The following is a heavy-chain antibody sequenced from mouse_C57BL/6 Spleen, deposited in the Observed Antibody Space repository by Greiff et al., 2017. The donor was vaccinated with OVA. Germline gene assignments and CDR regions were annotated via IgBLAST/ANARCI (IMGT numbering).Heavy chain of an antibody. CDR3: ARYYYGSSYVDWYFDV. CDR2: IYPRDGST. V-gene: IGHV1-85*01. CDR1: GYTFTSYD. Sequence: QVQLKQSGPELVKPGASVKLSCKASGYTFTSYDINWVKPRPGPGLGWIGWIYPRDGSTKYNEKFKGKATLTVDTSSSTAYMELHSLTSEDSAVYFCARYYYGSSYVDWYFDVWGTGTTVTVSS. J-gene: IGHJ1*03. D-gene: IGHD1-1*01.